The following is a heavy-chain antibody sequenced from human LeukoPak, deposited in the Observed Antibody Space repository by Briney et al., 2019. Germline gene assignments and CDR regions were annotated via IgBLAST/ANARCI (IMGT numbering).Heavy chain of an antibody. CDR1: GYTLTGYC. Sequence: ASVKVSCKASGYTLTGYCMHWVRQAPGQGLEWLGWINTKSGATNYAQNFQGRATMTRDTSISTAYMELSRLRSDDTAVYYCARTYYYDSSGYYGDYWGQGTLVTVSS. D-gene: IGHD3-22*01. CDR2: INTKSGAT. V-gene: IGHV1-2*02. J-gene: IGHJ4*02. CDR3: ARTYYYDSSGYYGDY.